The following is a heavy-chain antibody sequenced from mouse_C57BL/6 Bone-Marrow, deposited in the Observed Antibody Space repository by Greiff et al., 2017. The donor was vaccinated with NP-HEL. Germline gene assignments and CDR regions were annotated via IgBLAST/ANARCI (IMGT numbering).Heavy chain of an antibody. CDR1: GFTFSDYG. V-gene: IGHV5-17*01. Sequence: DVKLVESGGGLVKPGGSLKLSCAASGFTFSDYGMHWVRQAPEKGLEWVAYISSGSSTIYYADTVKGRFTISRDNAKNTLFLQMTSLRSEDTAMYYCAREGLLPWVYYWGQGTSVTVSS. CDR2: ISSGSSTI. J-gene: IGHJ4*01. D-gene: IGHD2-3*01. CDR3: AREGLLPWVYY.